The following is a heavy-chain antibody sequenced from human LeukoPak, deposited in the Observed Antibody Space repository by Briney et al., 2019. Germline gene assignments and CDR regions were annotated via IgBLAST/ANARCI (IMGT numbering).Heavy chain of an antibody. CDR3: ARTTEGYCRGRSCYSSYYYMDV. CDR2: ISSSSSYI. Sequence: PGGSLRLSCAASGFTFSSYSMNWVRQAPGKGLEWVSSISSSSSYIYYADSVKGRFTISRDNAKNSLYLQMNSLRAEDTAVYYCARTTEGYCRGRSCYSSYYYMDVWGKGTTVTVSS. V-gene: IGHV3-21*01. CDR1: GFTFSSYS. D-gene: IGHD2-15*01. J-gene: IGHJ6*03.